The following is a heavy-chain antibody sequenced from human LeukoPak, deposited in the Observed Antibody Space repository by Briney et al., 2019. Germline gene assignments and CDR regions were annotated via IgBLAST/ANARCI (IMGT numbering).Heavy chain of an antibody. CDR1: GGSISHSY. Sequence: SETLSLTCTVPGGSISHSYWSWVRQPPGKGLEWIGYIYYSGSTNYNPSLKSRVTISVDTSKNQFSLKLSSVTAADTSVYYCERGYYDSSGYLISHNWFDPWGQGTLVTVSS. V-gene: IGHV4-59*01. CDR2: IYYSGST. J-gene: IGHJ5*02. CDR3: ERGYYDSSGYLISHNWFDP. D-gene: IGHD3-22*01.